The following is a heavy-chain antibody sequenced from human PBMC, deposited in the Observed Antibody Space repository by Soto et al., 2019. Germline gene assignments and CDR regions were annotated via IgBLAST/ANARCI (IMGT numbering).Heavy chain of an antibody. CDR3: AGVGTPPPLAVQNSGVCYYGMDV. J-gene: IGHJ6*02. CDR1: GFTFSSYW. D-gene: IGHD6-19*01. CDR2: IKQDGSEK. Sequence: GGSLRLSCAASGFTFSSYWMSWVRQAPGKGLEWVANIKQDGSEKYYVDSVKGRFTISRDNAKNSLYLQMNSLRAEDTAVYYSAGVGTPPPLAVQNSGVCYYGMDVWGQGTTVTGSS. V-gene: IGHV3-7*01.